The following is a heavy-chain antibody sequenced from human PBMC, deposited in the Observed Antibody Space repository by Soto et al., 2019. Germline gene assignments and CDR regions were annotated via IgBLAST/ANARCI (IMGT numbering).Heavy chain of an antibody. D-gene: IGHD3-16*02. CDR3: TTDLGNYDYIWGSYRPAVGY. Sequence: GGSLRLSCAASGFTFSNAWMSWVRQAPGKGLEWVGRIKSKTDGGTTDYAAPVKGRFTISRDDSKNTLFLQMNSLKTEDTAVYYCTTDLGNYDYIWGSYRPAVGYWGQGTLVTVSS. CDR1: GFTFSNAW. CDR2: IKSKTDGGTT. J-gene: IGHJ4*02. V-gene: IGHV3-15*01.